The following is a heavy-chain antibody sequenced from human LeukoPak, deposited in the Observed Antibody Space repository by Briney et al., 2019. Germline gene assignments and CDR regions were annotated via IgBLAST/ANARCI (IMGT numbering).Heavy chain of an antibody. J-gene: IGHJ4*02. CDR1: GGSISSGSYY. CDR2: IYTSGST. D-gene: IGHD2-21*02. Sequence: SETLSLTCTVSGGSISSGSYYWSWIRQPAGKGLEWIGRIYTSGSTYYNPSLKSRVTISVDTSKNQFSLKLSSVTAADTAVYYCGDFGGDGFDYWGQGTLVTVSS. CDR3: GDFGGDGFDY. V-gene: IGHV4-61*02.